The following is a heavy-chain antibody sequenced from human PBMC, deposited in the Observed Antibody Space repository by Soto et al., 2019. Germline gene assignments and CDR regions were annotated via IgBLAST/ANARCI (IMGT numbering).Heavy chain of an antibody. D-gene: IGHD3-10*01. CDR2: MNPNSGNT. Sequence: ASMKVSCKASGYTFTSYDINWVRQATGQGLEWMGWMNPNSGNTGYAQKFQGRVTMTRNTSISTAYMELSSLRSEDTAVYYCAAITMVRGVIIKYFQHWGQGTLVTVSS. V-gene: IGHV1-8*01. CDR1: GYTFTSYD. J-gene: IGHJ1*01. CDR3: AAITMVRGVIIKYFQH.